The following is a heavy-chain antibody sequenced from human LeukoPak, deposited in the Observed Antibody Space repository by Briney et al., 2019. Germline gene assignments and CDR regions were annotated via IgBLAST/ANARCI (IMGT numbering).Heavy chain of an antibody. V-gene: IGHV4-31*03. D-gene: IGHD3-3*01. CDR3: ARASYYDFWSGYYIIDY. CDR2: IYYSGST. CDR1: GGSISSGGYY. J-gene: IGHJ4*02. Sequence: SETLSLTCTVSGGSISSGGYYWSWIRQHPGKGLEWIGYIYYSGSTYYNPSLKSRVTISVDKSKNQFSLKLSSVTAADTAVYYCARASYYDFWSGYYIIDYWGQGTLVTVSS.